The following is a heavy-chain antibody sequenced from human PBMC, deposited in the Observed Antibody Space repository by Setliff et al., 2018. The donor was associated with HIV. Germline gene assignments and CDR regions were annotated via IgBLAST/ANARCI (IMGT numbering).Heavy chain of an antibody. D-gene: IGHD3-3*01. V-gene: IGHV4-39*01. Sequence: LSLTCNVSAGSFITGDDYWAWIRQPPGKGLEWIGSINYSGRTRYNASLKSRVTIFADTPTNQFSLVLNSVTAADTALYYCARQKYWSGYYGEGYYYYMDVWGKGTTGTAP. CDR1: AGSFITGDDY. J-gene: IGHJ6*03. CDR2: INYSGRT. CDR3: ARQKYWSGYYGEGYYYYMDV.